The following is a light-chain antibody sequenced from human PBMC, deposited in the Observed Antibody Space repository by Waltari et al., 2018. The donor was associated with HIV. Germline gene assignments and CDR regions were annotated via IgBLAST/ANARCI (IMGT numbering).Light chain of an antibody. CDR3: CSYTSTTTSIL. Sequence: QSALTQPASVSGSPGQSITISCTGTRHDIGSYNYVSWYQQHPGNGPKLLIYEVTKRPSGVSNRFSGSKSGNTASLTISGLQAEDEAAYYCCSYTSTTTSILFAGGTKLTVL. J-gene: IGLJ2*01. CDR1: RHDIGSYNY. CDR2: EVT. V-gene: IGLV2-14*01.